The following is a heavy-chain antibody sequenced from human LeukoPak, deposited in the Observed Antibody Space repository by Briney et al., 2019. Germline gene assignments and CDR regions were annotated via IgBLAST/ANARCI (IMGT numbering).Heavy chain of an antibody. CDR3: ARGPSAAGWEYYYYYYYMDV. CDR2: ISYDGSNK. J-gene: IGHJ6*03. CDR1: GFTFSSYA. Sequence: GGSLRLSCAASGFTFSSYAMHWVRQAPGKGLEWVAVISYDGSNKCYADSVKGRFTISRDNSKNTLYLQMNSLRAEDTAVYYCARGPSAAGWEYYYYYYYMDVWGKGTTVTVSS. D-gene: IGHD6-13*01. V-gene: IGHV3-30*04.